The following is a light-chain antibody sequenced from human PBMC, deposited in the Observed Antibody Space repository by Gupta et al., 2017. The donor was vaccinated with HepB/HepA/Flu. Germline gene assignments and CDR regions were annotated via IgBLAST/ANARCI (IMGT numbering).Light chain of an antibody. Sequence: EIVLTQSPATLSLSPGERATLSCRAGQSVTGYLAWYQQKPGQAPRLLIYDTSNRATGIPARFSGSGSGTEFTLTISSREPEDFAVYYCQHRSNCPFTFGRGTKVDIK. CDR1: QSVTGY. J-gene: IGKJ4*01. CDR3: QHRSNCPFT. V-gene: IGKV3-11*01. CDR2: DTS.